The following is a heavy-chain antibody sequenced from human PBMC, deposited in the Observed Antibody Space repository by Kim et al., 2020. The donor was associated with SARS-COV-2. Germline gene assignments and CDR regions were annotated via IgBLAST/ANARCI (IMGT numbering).Heavy chain of an antibody. V-gene: IGHV4-39*01. D-gene: IGHD2-2*01. CDR3: ARHARPDRSSTSCYEVRGAVDY. J-gene: IGHJ4*02. Sequence: SETLSLTCTVSGGSISNSSYYWGWIRQPPGNGLEWIGSIYYSGSTYYNPSLKSRVTISVDMSKNQFSLKLSSVTAADTAVYYCARHARPDRSSTSCYEVRGAVDYWGQGTLVTVSS. CDR1: GGSISNSSYY. CDR2: IYYSGST.